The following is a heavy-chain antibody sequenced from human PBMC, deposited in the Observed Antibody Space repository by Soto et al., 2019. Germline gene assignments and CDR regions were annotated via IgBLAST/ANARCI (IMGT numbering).Heavy chain of an antibody. Sequence: SETLSLTCSVSGDSVSSDNYYWSWIRQPPGKGLEWIGYIYYSGSTNYNPSLKSRVTISVDTSKNQFSLKLSSVTAADAAMYCCARIVVAANNWFDPWGQGSLVTVSS. J-gene: IGHJ5*02. CDR1: GDSVSSDNYY. D-gene: IGHD2-15*01. V-gene: IGHV4-61*01. CDR2: IYYSGST. CDR3: ARIVVAANNWFDP.